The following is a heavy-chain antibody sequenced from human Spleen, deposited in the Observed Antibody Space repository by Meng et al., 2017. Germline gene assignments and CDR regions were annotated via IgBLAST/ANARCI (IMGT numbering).Heavy chain of an antibody. D-gene: IGHD4-23*01. CDR2: MKSNVDGGTV. J-gene: IGHJ6*02. CDR1: GFTFSNAW. CDR3: MADASTVAPHYYYGMDI. Sequence: GESLKISCAASGFTFSNAWMTWVRQAPGKGLEWIGRMKSNVDGGTVDYAAAVKGRFFISRDDSKNTLYLQMNSLKTEDAAVYYCMADASTVAPHYYYGMDIWGQGTTVTVSS. V-gene: IGHV3-15*01.